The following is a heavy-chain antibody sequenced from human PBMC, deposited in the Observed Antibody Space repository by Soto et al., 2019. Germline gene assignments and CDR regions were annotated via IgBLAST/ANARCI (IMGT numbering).Heavy chain of an antibody. CDR2: ISYDGSNK. V-gene: IGHV3-30-3*01. CDR3: CIAAREVDY. CDR1: GFTFSSYA. Sequence: GGSLRLSCAASGFTFSSYAMHWVRQAPGKGLEWVAVISYDGSNKYYADSVKGRFTISRDNSKNTLYLQMNSLRAEDTAVYYCCIAAREVDYWGQGTLVTVSS. J-gene: IGHJ4*02. D-gene: IGHD6-6*01.